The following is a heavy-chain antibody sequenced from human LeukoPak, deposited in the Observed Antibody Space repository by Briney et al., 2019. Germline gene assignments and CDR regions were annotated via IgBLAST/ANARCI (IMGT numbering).Heavy chain of an antibody. J-gene: IGHJ4*02. Sequence: GGSLRLSCAASGFTFSSYEMNWVRQAPGKGLEWVSYISSSGSTIYYADSVKGRSTISRDNAKNSLYLQMNSLRAEDTAVYYCARLGRGGDCYSDYWGQGTLVTVSS. V-gene: IGHV3-48*03. CDR1: GFTFSSYE. CDR2: ISSSGSTI. D-gene: IGHD2-21*02. CDR3: ARLGRGGDCYSDY.